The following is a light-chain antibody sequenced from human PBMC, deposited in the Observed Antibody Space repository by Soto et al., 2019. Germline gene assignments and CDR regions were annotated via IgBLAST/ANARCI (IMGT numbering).Light chain of an antibody. CDR1: SSDVGAYNY. CDR2: EVT. J-gene: IGLJ3*02. V-gene: IGLV2-8*01. CDR3: SSFASSNTWV. Sequence: QSALTQPPSASGSPGQSVTISCTGTSSDVGAYNYVSWYQQHAGKAPKLVIYEVTKRPSGVPGRFSGSKSANTASLTVSGLQAEDEAAYYCSSFASSNTWVFGGGTKLTVL.